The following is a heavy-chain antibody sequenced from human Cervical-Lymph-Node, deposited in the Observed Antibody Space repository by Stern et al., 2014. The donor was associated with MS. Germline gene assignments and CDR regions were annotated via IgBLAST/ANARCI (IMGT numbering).Heavy chain of an antibody. CDR3: VRDQAGIAVY. D-gene: IGHD6-19*01. V-gene: IGHV1-69*01. CDR1: GDTFSNID. CDR2: IMPLFGTA. J-gene: IGHJ4*02. Sequence: VPLVESGAEVKKPGSSMKVSCKTSGDTFSNIDISWVRQAPGQGLEWLGGIMPLFGTANYAQKVQDRLKITADVSTSAVTMELSSLRSEDTAVYYCVRDQAGIAVYWGQGTLVTVSS.